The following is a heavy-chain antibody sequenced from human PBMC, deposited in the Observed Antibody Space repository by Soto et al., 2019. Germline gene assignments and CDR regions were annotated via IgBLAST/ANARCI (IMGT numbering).Heavy chain of an antibody. J-gene: IGHJ4*02. Sequence: EVQLLESGGGLVQPGGSRRLSCAASGFTFRDYGMSWVRQAPGKGLGWVSGISGGATYYADSVKGRFVISRDDSKNTLYLEMDSLRAEDTAVYYCTKDSGWTSADWGQGTLVTVSS. CDR2: ISGGAT. D-gene: IGHD3-10*01. CDR3: TKDSGWTSAD. V-gene: IGHV3-23*01. CDR1: GFTFRDYG.